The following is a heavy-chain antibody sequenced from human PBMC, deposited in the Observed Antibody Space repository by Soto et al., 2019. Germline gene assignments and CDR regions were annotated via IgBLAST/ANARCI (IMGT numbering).Heavy chain of an antibody. V-gene: IGHV5-10-1*01. Sequence: GESLKISCKGSGYSFAGYWITWVRQKPGRGLEWMGRIDPSDSQTYYSPSFRGHVTISATKSITTVFLQWSSLRASDTAMYYCARQIYDSDTGPNFQYYFDSWGQGTLVTVSS. J-gene: IGHJ4*02. CDR3: ARQIYDSDTGPNFQYYFDS. CDR1: GYSFAGYW. CDR2: IDPSDSQT. D-gene: IGHD3-22*01.